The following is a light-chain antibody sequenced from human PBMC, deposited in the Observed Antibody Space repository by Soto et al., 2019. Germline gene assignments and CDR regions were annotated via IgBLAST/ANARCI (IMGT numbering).Light chain of an antibody. CDR1: QSVSNY. CDR3: QQRSNWPIT. J-gene: IGKJ5*01. V-gene: IGKV3-11*01. CDR2: DAS. Sequence: EIVMTHSPATLSVSPWEIATLSCRASQSVSNYLAWYQQKPGQAPRLLIYDASNRATGIPARFSGSGSGTDFTHTISSLEPEDFAVYYCQQRSNWPITFGQGTRLEIK.